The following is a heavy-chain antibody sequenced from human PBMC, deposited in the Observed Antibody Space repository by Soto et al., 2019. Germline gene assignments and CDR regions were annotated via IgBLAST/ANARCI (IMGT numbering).Heavy chain of an antibody. D-gene: IGHD6-13*01. CDR2: IYYSGST. V-gene: IGHV4-39*01. CDR3: ARSVAAAGTTFDI. J-gene: IGHJ3*02. CDR1: GGSISSSSYY. Sequence: QLQLQESGPGLVKPSETLSLTCTVSGGSISSSSYYWGWIRQPPGKGLEWIGSIYYSGSTYYNPSLKSRVTISVDTSKNQFSLKLSSVTAADTAVYYCARSVAAAGTTFDIWGQGTMVTVSS.